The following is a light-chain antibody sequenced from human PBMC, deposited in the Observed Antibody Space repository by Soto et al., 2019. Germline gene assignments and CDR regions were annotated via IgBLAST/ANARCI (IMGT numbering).Light chain of an antibody. Sequence: EIVMTQSPATLPVSPGERATLSCRATQSVSSNLAWYQQKPGQAPRVRIYGASTRATGIPARFSGSGSGTEFTLTISSLQSEDFAVYYCQQYNNWPPLTFGGGTKVEIK. CDR1: QSVSSN. J-gene: IGKJ4*01. CDR2: GAS. V-gene: IGKV3-15*01. CDR3: QQYNNWPPLT.